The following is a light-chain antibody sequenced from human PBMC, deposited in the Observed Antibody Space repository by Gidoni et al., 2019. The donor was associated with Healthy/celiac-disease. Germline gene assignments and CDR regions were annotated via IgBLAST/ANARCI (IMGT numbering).Light chain of an antibody. V-gene: IGKV1-8*01. CDR1: QGISRY. CDR2: AAS. CDR3: QQYYSYPPYT. J-gene: IGKJ2*01. Sequence: AIRMTQSPSSFSASTGDRVTITCRASQGISRYLAWYQPKPGKAPKLLIYAASTLQSGVPSRFSGSGSGTDFTLTISCLQSEDFATYYCQQYYSYPPYTFGQXTKLEIK.